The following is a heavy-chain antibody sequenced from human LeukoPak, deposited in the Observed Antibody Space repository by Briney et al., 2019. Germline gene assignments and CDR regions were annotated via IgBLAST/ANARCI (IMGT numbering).Heavy chain of an antibody. CDR1: GGTFSSYA. CDR2: IIPIFGTA. D-gene: IGHD1-26*01. Sequence: SVKVSCKASGGTFSSYAISWVRQAPGQGLEWMGGIIPIFGTANYAQKFQGRVTITADKSTSTAYMELSSLGSDDTAVYYCARGEVGATPDWGQGTLVTVSS. J-gene: IGHJ4*02. CDR3: ARGEVGATPD. V-gene: IGHV1-69*06.